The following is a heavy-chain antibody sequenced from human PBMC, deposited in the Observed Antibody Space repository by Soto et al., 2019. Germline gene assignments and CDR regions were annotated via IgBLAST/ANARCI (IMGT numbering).Heavy chain of an antibody. CDR1: GGSLSSYD. Sequence: XTLSLPCTVSGGSLSSYDWSWIRQPPGKGLEWIGYIYYSGSTNYNPSLKSRVTISVDTSKNQFSLKLSSVTAADTAVYYCARFFSSGVDAFDIWGQGTMGTVS. CDR3: ARFFSSGVDAFDI. J-gene: IGHJ3*02. CDR2: IYYSGST. D-gene: IGHD6-19*01. V-gene: IGHV4-59*01.